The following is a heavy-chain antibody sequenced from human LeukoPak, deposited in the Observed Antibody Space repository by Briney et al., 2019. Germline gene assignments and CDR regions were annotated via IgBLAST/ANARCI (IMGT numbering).Heavy chain of an antibody. Sequence: GGSLRLSCAASGFTLSNHWMHWVRQAPGKGLVWVSRISGDEIWTSYADSVKGRFLISRDNAKDTLYLQMNSLRTEDTAVYFCAREGYTNGWYRNWGQGTLVTVSS. CDR3: AREGYTNGWYRN. CDR2: ISGDEIWT. V-gene: IGHV3-74*01. CDR1: GFTLSNHW. D-gene: IGHD6-19*01. J-gene: IGHJ4*02.